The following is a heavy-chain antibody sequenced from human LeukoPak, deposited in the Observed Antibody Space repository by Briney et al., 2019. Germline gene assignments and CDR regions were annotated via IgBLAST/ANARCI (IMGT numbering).Heavy chain of an antibody. V-gene: IGHV4-38-2*02. CDR2: IHHSGST. D-gene: IGHD4-23*01. CDR1: GYSISSGYY. CDR3: ARAYGGNSQYFQH. Sequence: PSETLSLTCTVSGYSISSGYYWGWIRQPPGKGLERIGSIHHSGSTNYNPSLKSRVTISLDTSKNQFSLKLSSVTAADTAVYYCARAYGGNSQYFQHWGQGTLVTVSS. J-gene: IGHJ1*01.